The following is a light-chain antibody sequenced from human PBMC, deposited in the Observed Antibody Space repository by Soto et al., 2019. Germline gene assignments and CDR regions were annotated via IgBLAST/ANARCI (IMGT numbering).Light chain of an antibody. CDR1: STDVGAYNY. CDR3: NSYTTSYTYT. CDR2: GVS. Sequence: QSVLTQPPSASGTPGQRVTISCSGTSTDVGAYNYVSWYQQHPGKAPKLVIYGVSNRPSGVSNRFSGSKSGNTASLTISGLQAEDEADYYCNSYTTSYTYTFATGTKVAVL. J-gene: IGLJ1*01. V-gene: IGLV2-14*01.